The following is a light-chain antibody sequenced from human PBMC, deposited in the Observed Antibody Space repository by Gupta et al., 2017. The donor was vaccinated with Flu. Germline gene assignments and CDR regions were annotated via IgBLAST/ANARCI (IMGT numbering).Light chain of an antibody. J-gene: IGKJ2*01. CDR1: RSISNY. CDR3: QQRSNWPPYT. CDR2: DAS. Sequence: EIVLTQCPATLSLSPGEGATLSCRASRSISNYIAWYQQKPGQAPRLLIYDASNRAPGIPARFSGSGSGTDFTLTISSLEPEDFAVYYCQQRSNWPPYTFGQGTNLEIK. V-gene: IGKV3-11*01.